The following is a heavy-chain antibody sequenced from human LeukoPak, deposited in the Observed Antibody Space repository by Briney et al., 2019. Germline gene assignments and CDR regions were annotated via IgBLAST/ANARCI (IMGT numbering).Heavy chain of an antibody. D-gene: IGHD1-7*01. J-gene: IGHJ4*02. CDR3: ARDLGLELLRY. V-gene: IGHV1-69*01. CDR2: IIPIFGTA. Sequence: MGGIIPIFGTANYAQKFQGRVTITADESTSTAYMELSGLRSEDTAVYYCARDLGLELLRYWGQGTLVTDSS.